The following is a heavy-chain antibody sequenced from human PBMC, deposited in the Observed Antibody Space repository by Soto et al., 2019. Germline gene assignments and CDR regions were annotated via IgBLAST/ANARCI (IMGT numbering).Heavy chain of an antibody. CDR1: GGSISSDYW. V-gene: IGHV4-4*02. CDR2: IFHSGRT. CDR3: ARDIVGTTYFDY. J-gene: IGHJ4*02. Sequence: TSETLSLTCGVSGGSISSDYWWSWVRQSPGKGLEWIGEIFHSGRTNYNPSLKSRVTISLDKSNSQFSLKLTSVTAADTAVYYCARDIVGTTYFDYWGQGTLVTVSS. D-gene: IGHD1-26*01.